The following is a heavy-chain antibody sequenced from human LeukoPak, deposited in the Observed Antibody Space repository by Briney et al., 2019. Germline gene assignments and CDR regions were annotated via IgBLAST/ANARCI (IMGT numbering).Heavy chain of an antibody. Sequence: SETLSLTCAAYGGSFSGHYWSWIRQPPGKGLEWIGEINHSGGTNYNPSLKSRVSIGVDTSKNQLSLRLRSVTAADTAVYYCARVHQQLALYAFDIWGQGTMVTVSS. CDR1: GGSFSGHY. CDR2: INHSGGT. J-gene: IGHJ3*02. D-gene: IGHD6-13*01. V-gene: IGHV4-34*01. CDR3: ARVHQQLALYAFDI.